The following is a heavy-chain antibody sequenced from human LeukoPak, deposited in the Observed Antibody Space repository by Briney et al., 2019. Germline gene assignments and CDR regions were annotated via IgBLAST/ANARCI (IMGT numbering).Heavy chain of an antibody. D-gene: IGHD3-16*01. J-gene: IGHJ4*02. CDR3: AKEMYDYVWGSYFEN. CDR1: GFTFRSYG. CDR2: IQKDGSNK. Sequence: SGGSLRLSCGASGFTFRSYGVHWVRQAPGKGLEWVAFIQKDGSNKYYGDSVKGRFTISRDNSKNALYLQMNSLRVEDTAVYYCAKEMYDYVWGSYFENWGQGTLVTVSS. V-gene: IGHV3-30*02.